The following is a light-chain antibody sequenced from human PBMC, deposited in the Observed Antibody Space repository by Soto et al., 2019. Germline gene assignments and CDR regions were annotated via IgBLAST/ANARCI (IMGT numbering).Light chain of an antibody. CDR2: DAS. J-gene: IGKJ1*01. CDR1: QGISNY. V-gene: IGKV1-9*01. Sequence: DIQLTQSPSFLSASVGDRVTITCRASQGISNYLAWYHHQKPGKAPKLRIYDASTWQSGVPSRFSGSGFGTEFTLTISSLQPEDFATYYCQQLNSYPRTFGQGTKVEIK. CDR3: QQLNSYPRT.